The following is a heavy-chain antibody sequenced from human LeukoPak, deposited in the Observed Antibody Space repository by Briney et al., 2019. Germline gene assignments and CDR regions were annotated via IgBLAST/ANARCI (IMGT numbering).Heavy chain of an antibody. CDR2: IKQDGSEQ. CDR3: ASGVGYSDYGGY. D-gene: IGHD2-8*01. V-gene: IGHV3-7*05. CDR1: GFTFSSYA. J-gene: IGHJ4*02. Sequence: PGGSLRLSCAASGFTFSSYAMHWVRQAPGKGLEWVANIKQDGSEQYYVNSVKGRFTISRDNAKNSLYLQMNSLRAEDTAVYYCASGVGYSDYGGYWGQGTLVTVSS.